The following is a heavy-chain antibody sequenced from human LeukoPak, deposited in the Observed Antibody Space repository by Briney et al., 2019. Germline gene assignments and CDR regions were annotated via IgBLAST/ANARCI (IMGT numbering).Heavy chain of an antibody. CDR2: ISYDGSNK. Sequence: GGSLRLSCAASGFTFSSYGMHWVRQAPGKGLEWVAVISYDGSNKYYADSVKGRFTISRDNAKNSLYLQMNSLRAEDTAVYYCARDQVTLGAVDYWGQGTLVTVSS. J-gene: IGHJ4*02. D-gene: IGHD1-26*01. CDR1: GFTFSSYG. V-gene: IGHV3-30*03. CDR3: ARDQVTLGAVDY.